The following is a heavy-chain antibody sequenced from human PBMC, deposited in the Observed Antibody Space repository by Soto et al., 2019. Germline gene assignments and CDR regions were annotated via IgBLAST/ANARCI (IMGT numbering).Heavy chain of an antibody. Sequence: SVKVSCKASGYTFNAYGISWVRQAPGQGLEWMGWISAYDGGTKYAQNLQDRVTMTTDASTNTAHMELRSLRSDDTALYFCARIGGYQLLADFDYWGQGTPVTVSP. CDR1: GYTFNAYG. J-gene: IGHJ4*02. CDR2: ISAYDGGT. CDR3: ARIGGYQLLADFDY. V-gene: IGHV1-18*01. D-gene: IGHD3-10*01.